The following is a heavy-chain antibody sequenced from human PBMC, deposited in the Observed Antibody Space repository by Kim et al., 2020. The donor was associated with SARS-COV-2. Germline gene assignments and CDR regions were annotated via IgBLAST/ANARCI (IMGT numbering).Heavy chain of an antibody. CDR3: AKDRGVRELPVDC. J-gene: IGHJ4*02. Sequence: YTDSVKGRFTISRDNSKNTVFLQMNSLRVEDTAVYYCAKDRGVRELPVDCWGQGTLVTVSS. D-gene: IGHD1-26*01. V-gene: IGHV3-23*01.